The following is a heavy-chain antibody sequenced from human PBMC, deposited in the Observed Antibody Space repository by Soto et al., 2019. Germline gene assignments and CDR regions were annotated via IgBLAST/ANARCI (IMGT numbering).Heavy chain of an antibody. J-gene: IGHJ5*01. CDR1: GVSIHNSHSF. D-gene: IGHD3-3*01. CDR2: VYYSGGA. Sequence: SETLSLTCTVSGVSIHNSHSFWGWIRQPPGKWLEFIGTVYYSGGAHYNSSLKSRVTISVDAANNQVSLRMRSLTAEETAVYSFGRVVEGATQHTDLDSWGQGTLVTVSS. CDR3: GRVVEGATQHTDLDS. V-gene: IGHV4-39*01.